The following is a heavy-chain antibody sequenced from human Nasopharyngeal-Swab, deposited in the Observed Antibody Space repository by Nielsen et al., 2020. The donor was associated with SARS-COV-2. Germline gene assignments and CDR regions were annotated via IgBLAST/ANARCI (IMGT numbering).Heavy chain of an antibody. D-gene: IGHD3-10*01. Sequence: GESLKISCAASGFTFSSYSMNWVRQAPGKGLEWVSYISSSSSTIYYADSVKGRFTISRDNAKNSLYLQMNSLRDEDMAVYYCARDPDYYGSGSYFHGMDVWGQGTTVTVSS. CDR2: ISSSSSTI. CDR3: ARDPDYYGSGSYFHGMDV. CDR1: GFTFSSYS. V-gene: IGHV3-48*02. J-gene: IGHJ6*02.